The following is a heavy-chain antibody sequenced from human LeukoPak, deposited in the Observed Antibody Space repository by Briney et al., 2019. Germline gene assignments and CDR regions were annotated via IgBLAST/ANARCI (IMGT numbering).Heavy chain of an antibody. CDR1: GYTFTSYG. CDR3: ARVAEYYERRYIRIPSTPDY. CDR2: ISAYNGNT. V-gene: IGHV1-18*01. J-gene: IGHJ4*02. D-gene: IGHD3-22*01. Sequence: ASVKVSCKASGYTFTSYGISWVRQAPGQGLEWMGWISAYNGNTNYAQKLQGRVTMTTDTSTSTAYMEPRSLRSDDTAVYYCARVAEYYERRYIRIPSTPDYWGQGTLATVSS.